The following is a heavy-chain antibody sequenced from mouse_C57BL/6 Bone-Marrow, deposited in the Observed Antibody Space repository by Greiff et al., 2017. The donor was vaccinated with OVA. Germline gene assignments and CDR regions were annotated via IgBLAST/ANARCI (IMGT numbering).Heavy chain of an antibody. Sequence: QVQLQQSGPELVKPGASVKISCKASGYSFTSYYIHWVKQRPGQGLEWIGWISPGSGNTKYNEKFKGKATLTADTSSSTAYMQLSSLTSEDSAVYYCARENYDYDGYFDYWGQGTTLTVSS. V-gene: IGHV1-66*01. CDR2: ISPGSGNT. D-gene: IGHD2-4*01. CDR3: ARENYDYDGYFDY. CDR1: GYSFTSYY. J-gene: IGHJ2*01.